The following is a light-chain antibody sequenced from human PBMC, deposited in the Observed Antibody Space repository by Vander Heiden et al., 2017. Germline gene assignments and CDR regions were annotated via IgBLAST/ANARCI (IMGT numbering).Light chain of an antibody. Sequence: QSALTQPPSASGSPGQSVTISCTGTSSDVGAYNYVSWYQQHPGKAPTLIIYDVTKRPSGVPDRFSGSKSGNTAFLTVSGLQPEDEADYYCSSHAGSSAVFGGGTTVTVL. J-gene: IGLJ3*02. V-gene: IGLV2-8*01. CDR3: SSHAGSSAV. CDR1: SSDVGAYNY. CDR2: DVT.